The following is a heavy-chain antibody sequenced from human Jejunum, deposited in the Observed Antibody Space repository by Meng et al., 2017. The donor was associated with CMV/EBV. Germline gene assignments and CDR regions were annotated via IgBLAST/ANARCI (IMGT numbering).Heavy chain of an antibody. CDR3: AREADGATFDY. Sequence: QMQLVQSGGEVKKPGASVKVSCKASGYTFTTYGISWVRQAPGQGLEWMGWISGYNGNTKYGQKLQGRVTMTTDTSTSTAYMELRSLRSDDTAVYYCAREADGATFDYWGQGTLVTVSS. CDR2: ISGYNGNT. D-gene: IGHD1-26*01. V-gene: IGHV1-18*01. J-gene: IGHJ4*02. CDR1: GYTFTTYG.